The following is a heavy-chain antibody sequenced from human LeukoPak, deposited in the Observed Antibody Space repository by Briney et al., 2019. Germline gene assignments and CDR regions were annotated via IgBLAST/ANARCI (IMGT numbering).Heavy chain of an antibody. V-gene: IGHV3-33*01. D-gene: IGHD3-22*01. Sequence: GGSLRLSCAASGFTFSSYGMHWVRQAPGKGLEWVAVIWYDGSNKYYADSVKGRFTISRDNSKNTLYLQMNSLRAEDTAVYYCARDLGYDSSGYGDYWGQGTLVTVSS. CDR1: GFTFSSYG. CDR2: IWYDGSNK. CDR3: ARDLGYDSSGYGDY. J-gene: IGHJ4*02.